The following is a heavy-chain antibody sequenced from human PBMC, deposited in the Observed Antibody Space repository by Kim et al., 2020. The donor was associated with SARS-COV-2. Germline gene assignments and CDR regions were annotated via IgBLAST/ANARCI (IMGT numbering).Heavy chain of an antibody. V-gene: IGHV3-23*01. CDR1: GVTFSRYA. CDR3: ARDPNGDYVGAFDI. D-gene: IGHD4-17*01. Sequence: GGSLRLSCAVSGVTFSRYAMMWVRQTPEKGLEWISAISASGDGTNYADSVKGRFTISRDNSKNTLYLQLNDLRLEDTAVYYCARDPNGDYVGAFDIWGQGTWVTVSS. J-gene: IGHJ3*02. CDR2: ISASGDGT.